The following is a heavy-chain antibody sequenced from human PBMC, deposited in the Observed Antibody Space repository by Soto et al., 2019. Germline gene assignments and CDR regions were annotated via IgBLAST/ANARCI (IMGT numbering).Heavy chain of an antibody. V-gene: IGHV3-7*03. CDR3: ARDHLILPAHDFFYGSDV. J-gene: IGHJ6*02. CDR1: GFTFSMYS. CDR2: IPQDAIDG. D-gene: IGHD2-15*01. Sequence: GGSLRLSCEVSGFTFSMYSMSWVRQSPGKGLEWVAKIPQDAIDGHYADSVKGRFTISRDNGKNALYLQLNNLRAEDTAVYYCARDHLILPAHDFFYGSDVWGRGATVTVSS.